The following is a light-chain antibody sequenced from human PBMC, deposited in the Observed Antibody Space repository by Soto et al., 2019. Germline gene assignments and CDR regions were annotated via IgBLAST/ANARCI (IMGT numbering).Light chain of an antibody. CDR2: DAS. J-gene: IGKJ2*01. Sequence: EIVLTQSPATLSLSPGERATLSCRASQSVSSSLGWYQQIPGQAPRLLIYDASNRATGIPARFSGSGSVTDFTLTISSLEPEDFAVYYCQQSSNWPRTFGQGTKLEIK. CDR3: QQSSNWPRT. V-gene: IGKV3-11*01. CDR1: QSVSSS.